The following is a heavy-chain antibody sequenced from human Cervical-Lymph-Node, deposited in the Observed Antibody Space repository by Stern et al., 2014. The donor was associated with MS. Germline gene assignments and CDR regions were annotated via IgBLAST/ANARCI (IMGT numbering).Heavy chain of an antibody. CDR2: LSAYNGDT. Sequence: VQLVESGAEVKKPGASVKVSCKASGYTFTNYGIGWVRKASGRGHEWMEWLSAYNGDTSHAQKLQDRVTVTTDTSTNTGYMELRSLRSDDTAVYYCARVGLGLQYPEEYGMDVWGPGTTVTVFS. V-gene: IGHV1-18*01. CDR3: ARVGLGLQYPEEYGMDV. D-gene: IGHD4-11*01. CDR1: GYTFTNYG. J-gene: IGHJ6*02.